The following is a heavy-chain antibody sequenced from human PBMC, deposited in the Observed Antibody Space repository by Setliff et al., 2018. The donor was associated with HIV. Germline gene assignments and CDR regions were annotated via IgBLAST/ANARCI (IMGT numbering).Heavy chain of an antibody. CDR3: AATYYYDSSGLHGFDY. J-gene: IGHJ4*02. V-gene: IGHV1-69*13. CDR1: GGTFSSYA. D-gene: IGHD3-22*01. Sequence: SVKVSCKASGGTFSSYAISWVRQAPGQGLEWMGGIIPIFGTANYAQKFQGGVTITADESTSTAYMELSSLRSEDTAVYYCAATYYYDSSGLHGFDYWGQGTLVTVSS. CDR2: IIPIFGTA.